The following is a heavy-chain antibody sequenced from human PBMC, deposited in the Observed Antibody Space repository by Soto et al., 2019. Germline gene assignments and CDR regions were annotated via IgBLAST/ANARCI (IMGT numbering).Heavy chain of an antibody. J-gene: IGHJ2*01. Sequence: QVQLVQSGAEVKKPGASVKVSCKASGYTFTGYYMHWVRQAPGQGLEWMGWINPNSGGTNYAQKCQGSVTMTRDTSISTADMELSRLRSDDTAVYYCAREGAVTIFGVVTWYFDLWGRGTLVTVSS. CDR1: GYTFTGYY. V-gene: IGHV1-2*02. CDR2: INPNSGGT. D-gene: IGHD3-3*01. CDR3: AREGAVTIFGVVTWYFDL.